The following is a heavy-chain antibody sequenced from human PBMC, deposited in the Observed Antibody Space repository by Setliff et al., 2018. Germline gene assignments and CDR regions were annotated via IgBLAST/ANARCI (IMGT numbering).Heavy chain of an antibody. V-gene: IGHV3-30*07. CDR2: ISYDGSNK. D-gene: IGHD3-22*01. Sequence: GSLRLSCAASGFIFRNYALHWVRQAPGKGLEWVAVISYDGSNKYYADSVKGRFTISRDNAKNSLYLQMNSLGAEDTALYYCARAHRYFSDTSGYFYDQGRSAFDVWGQGTMVTVSS. CDR1: GFIFRNYA. CDR3: ARAHRYFSDTSGYFYDQGRSAFDV. J-gene: IGHJ3*01.